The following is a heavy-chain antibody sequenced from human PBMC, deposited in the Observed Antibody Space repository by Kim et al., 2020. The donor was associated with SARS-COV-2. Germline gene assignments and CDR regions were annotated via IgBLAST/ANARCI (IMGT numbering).Heavy chain of an antibody. Sequence: GGSLRLSCAASGFTFSSYGMHWVRQAPGKGLEWVAVISYDGSNKYYADSVKGRFTISRDNSKNTLYLQMNSLRAEDTAVYYCAKEKDIVVVVADTPLDY. D-gene: IGHD2-15*01. V-gene: IGHV3-30*18. CDR1: GFTFSSYG. J-gene: IGHJ4*01. CDR2: ISYDGSNK. CDR3: AKEKDIVVVVADTPLDY.